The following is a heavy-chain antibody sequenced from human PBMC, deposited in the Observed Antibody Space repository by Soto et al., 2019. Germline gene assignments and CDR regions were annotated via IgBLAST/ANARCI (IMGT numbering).Heavy chain of an antibody. CDR3: ARWGYCISTSCFYYYYGMDV. V-gene: IGHV3-11*01. CDR2: ISSSGSPI. D-gene: IGHD2-2*01. Sequence: VQLVESGGGLVKPGESLRRSCAASGFTFSDYYMSWIRQAPGKGLEWVSYISSSGSPIYYADSVKGRFTISRDNAKNSLYLQMNSLRAEDTAVYYCARWGYCISTSCFYYYYGMDVWGQGTTVTVSS. J-gene: IGHJ6*02. CDR1: GFTFSDYY.